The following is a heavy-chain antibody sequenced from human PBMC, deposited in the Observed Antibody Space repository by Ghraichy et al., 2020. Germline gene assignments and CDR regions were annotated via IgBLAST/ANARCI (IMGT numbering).Heavy chain of an antibody. D-gene: IGHD6-19*01. CDR2: ISFDGSKK. J-gene: IGHJ4*02. CDR3: AKGGSSGWQYLDY. V-gene: IGHV3-30*18. CDR1: GFTLSSYG. Sequence: GGSLRLSCAASGFTLSSYGMHWVRQAPGKGLEWVAVISFDGSKKYHADSVKGRFTISRDTSKNTLYLQMNSLRAEDTAVYYCAKGGSSGWQYLDYWGQGTLVTVSS.